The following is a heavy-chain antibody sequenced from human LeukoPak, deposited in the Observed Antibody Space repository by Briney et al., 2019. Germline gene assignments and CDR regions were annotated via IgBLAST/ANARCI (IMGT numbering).Heavy chain of an antibody. CDR2: FDPEDGET. D-gene: IGHD3-22*01. Sequence: ASVKVSCKVSGYTLTELSMHWVRPAPGKGLEWMGVFDPEDGETINAQKFQGRVSMTEDTSTDTAYMELSSLRSEDTAVYYCATGVYYYDSSGYFGYWGQGTLVTVSS. CDR3: ATGVYYYDSSGYFGY. CDR1: GYTLTELS. V-gene: IGHV1-24*01. J-gene: IGHJ4*02.